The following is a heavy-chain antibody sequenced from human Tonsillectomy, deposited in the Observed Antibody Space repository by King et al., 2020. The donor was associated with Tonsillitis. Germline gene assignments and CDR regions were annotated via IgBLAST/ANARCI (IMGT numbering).Heavy chain of an antibody. D-gene: IGHD3-22*01. V-gene: IGHV3-21*01. CDR1: GFTFSDYD. CDR3: AKDKGADYYDSGWGAFDV. CDR2: ISSRLSNI. Sequence: VQLVESGGGLVRPGGSLRLSCATSGFTFSDYDMNWVRQAPGKGLEWVSSISSRLSNIYYAGSVRGRFTISRDNAANSLYLQMSSLRAEDTAVYYCAKDKGADYYDSGWGAFDVAGQATIVTVSS. J-gene: IGHJ3*01.